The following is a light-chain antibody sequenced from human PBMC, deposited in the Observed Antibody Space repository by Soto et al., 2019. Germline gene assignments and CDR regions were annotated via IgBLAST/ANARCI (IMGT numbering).Light chain of an antibody. CDR2: EVN. CDR1: SSDVGAYIY. Sequence: ALTQPASVSGSPEQSITISCGGTSSDVGAYIYVSWYQQFPGKAPKLILYEVNNRPSGVSNRFSGSKSGTTASLTISGLQHEDEADYYCSAYADIDTKVFGTGTKVTVL. CDR3: SAYADIDTKV. V-gene: IGLV2-14*03. J-gene: IGLJ1*01.